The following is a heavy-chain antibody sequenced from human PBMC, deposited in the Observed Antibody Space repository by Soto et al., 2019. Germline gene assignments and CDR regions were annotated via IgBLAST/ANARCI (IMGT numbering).Heavy chain of an antibody. CDR2: IDPSDSYT. J-gene: IGHJ4*02. D-gene: IGHD5-12*01. CDR3: ATIRGGYNYGADY. CDR1: GYSFTSYW. Sequence: GESLKISCKGSGYSFTSYWISWVRQMPGKGLEWMGRIDPSDSYTNYSPSSQGHVTISADKSISTAYLQWSSLKASDTAMYYCATIRGGYNYGADYWGQGTLVTVSS. V-gene: IGHV5-10-1*01.